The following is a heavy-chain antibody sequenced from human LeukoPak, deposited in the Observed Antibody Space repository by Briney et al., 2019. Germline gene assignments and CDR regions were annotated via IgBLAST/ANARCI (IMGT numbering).Heavy chain of an antibody. CDR2: ISTYNGNT. D-gene: IGHD3-10*01. V-gene: IGHV1-18*01. CDR3: ARYYLVGRCFEN. Sequence: ASVKVSCKASGYSFTSNVISWVRQAPGQGLEWMGWISTYNGNTNYAQKLQGRVTMTTDTSTSTAYMELRSLRSDDTAVYYCARYYLVGRCFENWGQGTLVTVSS. CDR1: GYSFTSNV. J-gene: IGHJ4*02.